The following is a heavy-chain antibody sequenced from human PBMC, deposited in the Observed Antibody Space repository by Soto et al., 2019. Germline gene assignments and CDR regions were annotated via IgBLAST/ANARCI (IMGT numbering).Heavy chain of an antibody. Sequence: EVQLVESGGGLLQPGGSLSLSFAASGFTFSGYSMNWVGQAPGKGLEWVSYISSSSSTIYYADSVKGRFTISRDNAKNSLYLQMNSLRDEDTAVYYCARDLSSSWYENDYWGQGTLVTVSS. J-gene: IGHJ4*02. V-gene: IGHV3-48*02. CDR1: GFTFSGYS. CDR2: ISSSSSTI. D-gene: IGHD6-13*01. CDR3: ARDLSSSWYENDY.